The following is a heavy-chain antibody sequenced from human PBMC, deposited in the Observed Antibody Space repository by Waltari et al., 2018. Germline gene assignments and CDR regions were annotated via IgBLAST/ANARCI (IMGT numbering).Heavy chain of an antibody. V-gene: IGHV3-23*01. D-gene: IGHD3-10*01. CDR2: ISGSGGSP. J-gene: IGHJ4*02. CDR3: AKDLSYGSGSFDY. Sequence: EVQLLESGGGLVQPGGSLRLSCAASGFTFRSYAMRWVRKAPGKGLGGGSAISGSGGSPDYADSVKGRFTSSRDNSKNTLYLQMNSLRAEDTAVYYCAKDLSYGSGSFDYWGQGTLVTVSS. CDR1: GFTFRSYA.